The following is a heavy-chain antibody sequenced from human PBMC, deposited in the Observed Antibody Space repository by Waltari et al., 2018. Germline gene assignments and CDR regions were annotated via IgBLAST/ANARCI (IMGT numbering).Heavy chain of an antibody. Sequence: QVQLVQSGAEVKKPAASVKVSCRASGYTFTSYDINWMRPATGQGLAWMGWMNPNSGGTNYAQKFQGRVTMTRDTSISTAYMELSRLRSDDTAVYYCARDEVRTVLMVYARTHDAFDIWGQGTMVTVSS. CDR1: GYTFTSYD. V-gene: IGHV1-2*02. CDR2: MNPNSGGT. J-gene: IGHJ3*02. D-gene: IGHD2-8*01. CDR3: ARDEVRTVLMVYARTHDAFDI.